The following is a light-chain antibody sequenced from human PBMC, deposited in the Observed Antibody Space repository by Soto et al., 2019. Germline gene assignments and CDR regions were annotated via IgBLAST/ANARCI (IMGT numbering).Light chain of an antibody. J-gene: IGKJ4*01. CDR3: QQYASSPRT. CDR2: HAS. CDR1: QSVGRDY. Sequence: EIVLTQSPGTLSLSPGERATLSCRASQSVGRDYLAWYQQKPGQAPRLLIYHASSRATGIPDRFSGSGSGTDFTLTISRLEPEDFAVFYCQQYASSPRTFGGGTKVQIK. V-gene: IGKV3-20*01.